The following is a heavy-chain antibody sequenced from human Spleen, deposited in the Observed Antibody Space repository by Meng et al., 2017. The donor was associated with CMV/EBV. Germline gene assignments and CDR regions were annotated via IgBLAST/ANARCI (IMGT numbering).Heavy chain of an antibody. Sequence: CAVYGGSFGGHYWSWIRQPPGKGLEWIGEIHHRGSTNYHPSLTSRLTISVDTSKNQFSLTLRSVTAADTAVYYCARLNAGYTSSPDVLWGQGALVTVSS. CDR2: IHHRGST. CDR1: GGSFGGHY. CDR3: ARLNAGYTSSPDVL. D-gene: IGHD6-13*01. V-gene: IGHV4-34*01. J-gene: IGHJ4*02.